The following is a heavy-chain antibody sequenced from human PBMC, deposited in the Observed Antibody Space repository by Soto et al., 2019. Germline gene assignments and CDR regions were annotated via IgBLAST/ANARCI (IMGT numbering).Heavy chain of an antibody. CDR2: IKEDGSEI. CDR1: GFNVRRYW. J-gene: IGHJ4*02. V-gene: IGHV3-7*01. Sequence: GGSLRLSCAVSGFNVRRYWMSWVRQAPGKGLEWVASIKEDGSEIYYLQSVRGRFAISRDSAKNSLYLEMNSLRAEDTAVYYCARESEDLTSNFDYWGQGTLVTVSS. CDR3: ARESEDLTSNFDY.